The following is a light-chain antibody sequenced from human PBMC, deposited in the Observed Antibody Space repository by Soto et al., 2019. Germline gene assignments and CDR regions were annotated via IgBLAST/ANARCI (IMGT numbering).Light chain of an antibody. CDR2: EGS. V-gene: IGLV2-23*01. CDR3: CSYVGITAYVV. J-gene: IGLJ2*01. Sequence: QSALTQPASVSGSPGQSITISCTGTSSTFGNYNLVSWYQQQSGKAPKLMIYEGSMRPSGVSTRFSGSKSGNTASLTISGLQAEDEADYYCCSYVGITAYVVFGGGTKLTVL. CDR1: SSTFGNYNL.